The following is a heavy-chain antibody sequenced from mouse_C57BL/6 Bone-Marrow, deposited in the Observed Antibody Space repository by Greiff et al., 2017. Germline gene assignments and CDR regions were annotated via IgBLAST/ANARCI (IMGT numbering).Heavy chain of an antibody. CDR2: INPNNGGT. CDR1: GYTFTDYY. V-gene: IGHV1-26*01. CDR3: ARWRLNYSNRYAMDY. D-gene: IGHD2-5*01. Sequence: VQLQQSGPELVKPGASVKISCKASGYTFTDYYMNWVKQSHGKSLEWIGDINPNNGGTSYNQKFKGKDTLTVDTSSSTAYMERRSLTSEDSAVYYCARWRLNYSNRYAMDYWGQGTSVTVSS. J-gene: IGHJ4*01.